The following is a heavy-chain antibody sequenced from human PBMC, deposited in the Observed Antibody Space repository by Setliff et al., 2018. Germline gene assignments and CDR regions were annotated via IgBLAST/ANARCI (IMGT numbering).Heavy chain of an antibody. CDR1: GYNFLDYW. D-gene: IGHD3-22*01. V-gene: IGHV5-51*01. CDR3: ARRRRFDSGGPRSPWYFDL. J-gene: IGHJ2*01. Sequence: GESLKISCKASGYNFLDYWIGWVRQMPGKGLEWMGIIYPDDSDTRYSPSVQGPFTISADKSISTAYLQWSSLKASDTAFYYCARRRRFDSGGPRSPWYFDLWGRGTRVTVSS. CDR2: IYPDDSDT.